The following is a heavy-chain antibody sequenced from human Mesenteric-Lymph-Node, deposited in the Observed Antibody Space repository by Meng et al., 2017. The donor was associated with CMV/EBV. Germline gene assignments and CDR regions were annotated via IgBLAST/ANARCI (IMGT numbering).Heavy chain of an antibody. CDR3: ARGHYSGSYYDY. CDR1: GFTFNNYW. V-gene: IGHV3-7*01. Sequence: GESLKISCAASGFTFNNYWMSWVRQAPGKGLEWVAHMNQGGSEKYYVDSVKGRFTISRDNSKNTLYLQMNSLRAEDTAVYYCARGHYSGSYYDYWGQGTLVTVSS. J-gene: IGHJ4*02. D-gene: IGHD1-26*01. CDR2: MNQGGSEK.